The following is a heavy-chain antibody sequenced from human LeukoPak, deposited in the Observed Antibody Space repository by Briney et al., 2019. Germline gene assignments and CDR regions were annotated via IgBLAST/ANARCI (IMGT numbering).Heavy chain of an antibody. CDR3: ARDLTSMGGCDY. D-gene: IGHD2-21*02. Sequence: ASVKVSCKASGYTFTSYYMHWVRQAPGQGLEWMGIINPSGGSTSYAQKFQGRVTMTRDRSTSTVYMELSSLRSEDTAVYYCARDLTSMGGCDYWGQGTLVTVSS. CDR2: INPSGGST. J-gene: IGHJ4*02. V-gene: IGHV1-46*01. CDR1: GYTFTSYY.